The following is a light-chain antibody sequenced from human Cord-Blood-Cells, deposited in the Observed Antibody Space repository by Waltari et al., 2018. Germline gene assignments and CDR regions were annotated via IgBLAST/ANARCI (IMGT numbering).Light chain of an antibody. V-gene: IGKV3-15*01. Sequence: EIVMTQSPATLSVSPGARATLSYRASQSVSSNLAWYQQKPGQAPRLLIYGASTRATGIPARFSGSGSGTEFTLTISSLQSEDFAVYYCQQYNNWPPFTFGPGTKVDIK. J-gene: IGKJ3*01. CDR3: QQYNNWPPFT. CDR1: QSVSSN. CDR2: GAS.